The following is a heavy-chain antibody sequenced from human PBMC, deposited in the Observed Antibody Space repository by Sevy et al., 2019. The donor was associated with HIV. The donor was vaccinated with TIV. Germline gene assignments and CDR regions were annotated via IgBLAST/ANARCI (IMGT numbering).Heavy chain of an antibody. Sequence: SETLSLTCTVSGGSISSGDYYWSWIRQPPGKGLEWIGYIYYSGSTYYNPSLKSRVTISVDTSKNQFSLKLSSVTAADTAVYYGARARSATVIDYWGQGTLVTVSS. CDR3: ARARSATVIDY. V-gene: IGHV4-30-4*01. CDR2: IYYSGST. J-gene: IGHJ4*02. CDR1: GGSISSGDYY.